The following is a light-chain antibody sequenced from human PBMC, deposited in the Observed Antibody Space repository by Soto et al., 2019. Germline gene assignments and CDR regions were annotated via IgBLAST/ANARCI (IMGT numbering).Light chain of an antibody. CDR1: QSVSSSY. V-gene: IGKV3-20*01. J-gene: IGKJ3*01. CDR3: QQSGSPMGFT. CDR2: GAS. Sequence: EIVLTQSPGTLSLSPGERATLSCRASQSVSSSYLAWYQQKPGQAPRLLIYGASSRATGIPDRFSGSGSGTDFTLTISRLEPEDFAVYYCQQSGSPMGFTFGPGTKVDIK.